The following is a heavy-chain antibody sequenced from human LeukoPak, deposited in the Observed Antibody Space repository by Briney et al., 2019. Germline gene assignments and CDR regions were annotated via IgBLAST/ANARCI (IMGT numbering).Heavy chain of an antibody. J-gene: IGHJ4*02. CDR1: GFTFSDYA. CDR3: ARASGYCSSTSCEAFDY. CDR2: ISYDGSNK. D-gene: IGHD2-2*01. Sequence: GGSLRLSCAASGFTFSDYAIHWVRQAPGKGLEWVAVISYDGSNKYYADSVKGRFTISRDNSKNTLYLQMNSLRTEDTAVYDCARASGYCSSTSCEAFDYWGQGTLVTVSS. V-gene: IGHV3-30*01.